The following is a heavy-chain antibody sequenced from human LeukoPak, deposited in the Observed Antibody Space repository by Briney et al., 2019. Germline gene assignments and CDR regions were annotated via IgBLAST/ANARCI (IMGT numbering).Heavy chain of an antibody. CDR3: AKDPRPSYDSSGYYHY. D-gene: IGHD3-22*01. CDR1: GFTFNSYA. CDR2: ISYDGSNK. Sequence: GGSLRLSCAASGFTFNSYAMHWVRQAPGKGLEWVAVISYDGSNKYYADSVKGRFTISRDNSKNTLYLQMNSLRAEDTAVYYCAKDPRPSYDSSGYYHYWGQGTLVTVSS. J-gene: IGHJ4*02. V-gene: IGHV3-30*04.